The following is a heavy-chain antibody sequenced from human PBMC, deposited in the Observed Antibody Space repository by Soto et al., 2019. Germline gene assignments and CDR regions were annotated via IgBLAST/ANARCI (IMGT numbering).Heavy chain of an antibody. V-gene: IGHV4-59*01. J-gene: IGHJ6*02. Sequence: SETLSLTCTVSGGSISSYYWRWIRQPPGKGLEWSGYIYYSGSTNYNPSLKSRVTISVDTSKNQFSRKLSSVTAADTAVYYCARDEVVRGVITGKDYYYGMDVWGQGTTVTVSS. D-gene: IGHD3-10*01. CDR1: GGSISSYY. CDR3: ARDEVVRGVITGKDYYYGMDV. CDR2: IYYSGST.